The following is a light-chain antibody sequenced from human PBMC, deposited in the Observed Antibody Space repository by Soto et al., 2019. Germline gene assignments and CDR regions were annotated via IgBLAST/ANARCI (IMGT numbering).Light chain of an antibody. CDR2: AAS. V-gene: IGKV1-39*01. CDR1: QSISTY. J-gene: IGKJ4*01. Sequence: DLQMTQSPSSLSASVGARVTITCRAGQSISTYLNWYQQKPGKAPKLLIYAASSLQSGVPSRFSGSGSGTDLTITIYSLQPEDCATYYGQQSYSTPLTFGGGTKVDI. CDR3: QQSYSTPLT.